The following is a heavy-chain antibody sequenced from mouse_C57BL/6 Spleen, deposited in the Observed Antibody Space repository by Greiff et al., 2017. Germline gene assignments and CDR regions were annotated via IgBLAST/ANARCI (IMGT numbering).Heavy chain of an antibody. CDR3: ARSHYSNPAWFAY. Sequence: QVQLQQPGAELVRPGSSVKLSCKASGYTFTSYWMHWVKQRPIQGLEWIGNIDPSDSENHYNQKFKDKATLTVDKSSSTAYMQLSSLTSEDSAVYYCARSHYSNPAWFAYWGQGTLVTVSA. CDR1: GYTFTSYW. V-gene: IGHV1-52*01. J-gene: IGHJ3*01. CDR2: IDPSDSEN. D-gene: IGHD2-5*01.